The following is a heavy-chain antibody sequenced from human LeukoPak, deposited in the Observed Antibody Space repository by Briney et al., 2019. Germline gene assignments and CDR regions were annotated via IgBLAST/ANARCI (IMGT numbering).Heavy chain of an antibody. V-gene: IGHV1-24*01. CDR1: GYTLTELS. CDR2: FDPEDGET. D-gene: IGHD5-12*01. Sequence: GASVKVSCKVSGYTLTELSMHWVRQAPGKGLEWMGGFDPEDGETIYAQKFQGRVTMTEDTSTDTAYMELSSLRSEDTAVYYCATGEDIVATIGAPFDYWGQGTLVTVSS. J-gene: IGHJ4*02. CDR3: ATGEDIVATIGAPFDY.